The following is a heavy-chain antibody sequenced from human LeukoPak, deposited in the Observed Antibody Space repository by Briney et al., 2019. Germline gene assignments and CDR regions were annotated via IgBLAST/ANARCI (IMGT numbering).Heavy chain of an antibody. Sequence: PGGSLRLSCAASGFVLSSLDMGGVRQTPGKGLEWVSAITNSGGGTFYADSVKGRFTISRDNSKNTLFLQMNSLRVEDTAAYFCAKDARLSSGWWFFDHWGQGTRVTVSS. V-gene: IGHV3-23*01. D-gene: IGHD6-19*01. CDR2: ITNSGGGT. CDR1: GFVLSSLD. CDR3: AKDARLSSGWWFFDH. J-gene: IGHJ4*02.